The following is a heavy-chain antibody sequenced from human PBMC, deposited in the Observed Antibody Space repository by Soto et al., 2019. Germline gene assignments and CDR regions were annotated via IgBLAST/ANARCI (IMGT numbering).Heavy chain of an antibody. V-gene: IGHV4-31*03. Sequence: SETLSLTCTVSGVSISSGGYYWSWIRQHPGKGLEWIGYIYYSGSTYYNPSLKSRVTISVDTSKNQFSLKLSSVTAADTAVYYCARGYSGYVTFDYWGQGTLVTVSS. D-gene: IGHD5-12*01. J-gene: IGHJ4*02. CDR3: ARGYSGYVTFDY. CDR1: GVSISSGGYY. CDR2: IYYSGST.